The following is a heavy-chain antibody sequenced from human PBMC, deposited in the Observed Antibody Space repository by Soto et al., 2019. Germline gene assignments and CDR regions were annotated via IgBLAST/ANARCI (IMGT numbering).Heavy chain of an antibody. CDR2: ISSTSSYT. Sequence: PGGSLRLSCAASGFTFSSFYMTWIRQAPGKGLECVSYISSTSSYTNYADSVKGRFTISRDNAKKSLYLQMNSLRAEDTAVYYCASRYNPGYIDYWGRGTLVTV. CDR1: GFTFSSFY. V-gene: IGHV3-11*06. J-gene: IGHJ4*02. D-gene: IGHD3-9*01. CDR3: ASRYNPGYIDY.